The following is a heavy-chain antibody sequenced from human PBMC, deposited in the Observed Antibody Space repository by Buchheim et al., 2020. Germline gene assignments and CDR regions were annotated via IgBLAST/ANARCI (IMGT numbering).Heavy chain of an antibody. CDR2: IYYGGST. CDR1: GGSISSSSYY. D-gene: IGHD3-22*01. Sequence: QLQLQESGPGLVKPSETLSLTCTVSGGSISSSSYYWGWIRQPPGKGLEWIGSIYYGGSTYYNPSLKSRVTISVDTSKNQFFLKLSSMTAADTAVYYCATPKCAPYYYDSSGCGFDIWGQGT. CDR3: ATPKCAPYYYDSSGCGFDI. J-gene: IGHJ3*02. V-gene: IGHV4-39*01.